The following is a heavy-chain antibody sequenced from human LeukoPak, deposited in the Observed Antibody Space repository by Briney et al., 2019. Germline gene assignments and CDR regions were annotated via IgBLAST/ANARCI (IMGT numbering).Heavy chain of an antibody. V-gene: IGHV1-69*04. CDR3: AREVVTTNRNWFDP. J-gene: IGHJ5*02. D-gene: IGHD4-11*01. CDR2: IIPIFGIA. Sequence: GGSVKVSCKASGGTFSSYAISWVRQAPGQRLEWMRRIIPIFGIANYAQKFQGRVTITADKSTSTAYMELSSLRSEDTAVYYCAREVVTTNRNWFDPWGQGTLVTVSS. CDR1: GGTFSSYA.